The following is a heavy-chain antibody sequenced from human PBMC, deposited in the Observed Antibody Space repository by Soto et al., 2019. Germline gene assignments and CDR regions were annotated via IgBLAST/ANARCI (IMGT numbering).Heavy chain of an antibody. CDR3: ARGSGDTYGRAFDY. J-gene: IGHJ4*02. CDR1: GFTLCNYW. Sequence: EVQLVESGGGLVQPGGSLRLSCAASGFTLCNYWMYWVRQAPGKGLVWVSRINSDGSSTTYADSVKGRFTISRDNAKNTLYLEMNSLRAEDTAVYYCARGSGDTYGRAFDYWGQGTLVTVSS. D-gene: IGHD5-18*01. CDR2: INSDGSST. V-gene: IGHV3-74*01.